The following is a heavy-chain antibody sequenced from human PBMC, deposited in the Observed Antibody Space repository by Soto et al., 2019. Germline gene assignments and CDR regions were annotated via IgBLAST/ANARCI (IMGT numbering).Heavy chain of an antibody. CDR3: ARGGRRSPGMDV. V-gene: IGHV4-31*03. CDR1: GGPISQGGYY. J-gene: IGHJ6*02. CDR2: IYYSGGT. Sequence: QVQLQESGPRLVKASQTLSPTCTFSGGPISQGGYYWDWIRPHPGKGLEWIGYIYYSGGTYFNPSLKSRVTISVDTSKNQFSLKLSSVTAADTAVYYCARGGRRSPGMDVWGQGTTVPVSS.